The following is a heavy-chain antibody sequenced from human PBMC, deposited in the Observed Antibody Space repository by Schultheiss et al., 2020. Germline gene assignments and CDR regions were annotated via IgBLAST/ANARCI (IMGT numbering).Heavy chain of an antibody. Sequence: GSLRLSCTVSGGSISSYYWSWIRQPPGKGLEWIGYIYYSGSTNYNPSLKSRVTISVDTSKNQFSLKLSSVTAADTAVYYCARYYDFWSAARYLDVLGQGTTVTVSS. D-gene: IGHD3-3*01. CDR1: GGSISSYY. CDR3: ARYYDFWSAARYLDV. CDR2: IYYSGST. V-gene: IGHV4-59*01. J-gene: IGHJ6*02.